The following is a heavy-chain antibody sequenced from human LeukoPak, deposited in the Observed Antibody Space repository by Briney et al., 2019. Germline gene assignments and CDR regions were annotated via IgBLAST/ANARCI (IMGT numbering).Heavy chain of an antibody. CDR1: AGSISSYY. D-gene: IGHD3-3*01. J-gene: IGHJ5*02. CDR3: ARAVTVYDFWSGYLPNWFDP. Sequence: PSETLSLTCTVSAGSISSYYWSWIRQPPGKGLEWIGYIYYSGSTNYNPSLKSRVTISVDTSKNQFSLKLSSVTAADTAVYYCARAVTVYDFWSGYLPNWFDPWGQGTLVTVSS. V-gene: IGHV4-59*01. CDR2: IYYSGST.